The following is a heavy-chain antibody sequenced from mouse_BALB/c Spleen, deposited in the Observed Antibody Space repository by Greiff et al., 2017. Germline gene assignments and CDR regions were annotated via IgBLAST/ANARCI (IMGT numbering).Heavy chain of an antibody. CDR1: GYTFTDYW. J-gene: IGHJ4*01. Sequence: QVQLQQPGAELVMPGASVKMSCKASGYTFTDYWMHWVKQRPGQGLEWIGAIDTFDSCTSYNQKFKGKATLTVAESSSTAYMQLSSLTSEDSAVYYCACITTVVGSYAMDYWGQGTSVTVSS. CDR2: IDTFDSCT. V-gene: IGHV1-69*01. D-gene: IGHD1-1*01. CDR3: ACITTVVGSYAMDY.